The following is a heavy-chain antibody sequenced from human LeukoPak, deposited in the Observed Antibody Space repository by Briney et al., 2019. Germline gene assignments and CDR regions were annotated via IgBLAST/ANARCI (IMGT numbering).Heavy chain of an antibody. V-gene: IGHV3-30*18. CDR3: ANIVDTAMVTLFDY. CDR1: GFTFSSYG. J-gene: IGHJ4*02. Sequence: GGSLRLSCAASGFTFSSYGMHWVRQAPGKGPEWVAVISYDGSNKYYADSVKGRFTISRDNSKNTLYLQMNSLRAEDTAVYYCANIVDTAMVTLFDYWGQGTLVTVSS. D-gene: IGHD5-18*01. CDR2: ISYDGSNK.